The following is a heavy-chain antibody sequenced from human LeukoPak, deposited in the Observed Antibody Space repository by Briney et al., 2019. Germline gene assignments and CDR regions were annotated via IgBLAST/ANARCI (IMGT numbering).Heavy chain of an antibody. V-gene: IGHV4-39*01. D-gene: IGHD6-19*01. CDR1: GGSISSSSYY. CDR2: IYYSGSS. CDR3: AKQTTIAVAGTWNWFDP. J-gene: IGHJ5*02. Sequence: SETLSLTCTASGGSISSSSYYWGWIRQPPGKGLEWIGSIYYSGSSYYNPSLECRVTISMDMSKNQFSLKLSSMTAADTAVYYCAKQTTIAVAGTWNWFDPWGQGTLVTVSS.